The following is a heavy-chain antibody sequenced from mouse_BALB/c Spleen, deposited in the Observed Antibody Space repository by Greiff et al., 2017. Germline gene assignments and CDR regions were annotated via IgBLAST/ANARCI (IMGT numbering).Heavy chain of an antibody. V-gene: IGHV3-2*02. J-gene: IGHJ2*01. Sequence: VQLKESGPGLVKPSQSLSLTCTVTGYSITSDYAWNWIRQFPGNKLEWMGYISYSGSTSYNPSLKSRISITRDTSKNQFFLQLNSVTTEDTATYYCARGRSGYLYYFDYWGQGTTLTVSS. CDR1: GYSITSDYA. D-gene: IGHD3-1*01. CDR2: ISYSGST. CDR3: ARGRSGYLYYFDY.